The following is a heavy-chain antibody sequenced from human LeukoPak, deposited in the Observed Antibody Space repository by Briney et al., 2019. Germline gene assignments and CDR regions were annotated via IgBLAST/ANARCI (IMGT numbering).Heavy chain of an antibody. CDR2: IYYSGST. J-gene: IGHJ4*02. V-gene: IGHV4-59*01. D-gene: IGHD3-10*01. CDR3: ARESVSGSPLYYFDY. Sequence: SETLSLTCTVSGGSINRNYWRWIRQPPGKGLEWIGYIYYSGSTKYIPSLKSRVTISVEKSKNQFSLKVSSVTAADTAVYYCARESVSGSPLYYFDYWGQGTLVTVSS. CDR1: GGSINRNY.